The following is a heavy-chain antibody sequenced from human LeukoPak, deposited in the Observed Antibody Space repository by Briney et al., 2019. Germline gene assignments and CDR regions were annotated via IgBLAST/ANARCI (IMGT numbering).Heavy chain of an antibody. CDR2: ISGSGGST. D-gene: IGHD2-2*01. CDR1: GFTFSSYA. J-gene: IGHJ4*02. V-gene: IGHV3-23*01. CDR3: AKGYCSSTSCSSFDY. Sequence: PGGSLRLSCAASGFTFSSYAMSWVRQAPGEGLEWVSAISGSGGSTYYADSVKGRFTISRDNSKNTLYLQMNSLRAEDTAVYYCAKGYCSSTSCSSFDYWGQGTLVTVSS.